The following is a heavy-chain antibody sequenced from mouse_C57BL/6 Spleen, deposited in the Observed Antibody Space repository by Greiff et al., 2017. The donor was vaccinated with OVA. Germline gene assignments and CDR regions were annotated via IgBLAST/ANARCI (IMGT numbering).Heavy chain of an antibody. CDR2: IYPGSGNT. D-gene: IGHD4-1*01. CDR3: ARRGELGPYYFDY. CDR1: GYSFTSYY. V-gene: IGHV1-66*01. Sequence: VQLQQSGPELVKPGASVKISCKASGYSFTSYYIHWVKQRPGQGLEWIGWIYPGSGNTKYNEKFKGKATLTADTSSSTAYMQLSSLTSEDSAVYYCARRGELGPYYFDYWGQGTTLTVSS. J-gene: IGHJ2*01.